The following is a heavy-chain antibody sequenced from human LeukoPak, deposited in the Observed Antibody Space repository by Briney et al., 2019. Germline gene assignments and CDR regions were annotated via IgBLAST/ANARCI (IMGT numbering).Heavy chain of an antibody. CDR3: ARRYYYVSGSFDN. D-gene: IGHD3-10*01. Sequence: GGSLRLSCAASGFAFSDYWMHWVRQAPGKGLVWVSCINMDGVMTNYADSVKGRFTISRDNAKNTLYLQMNSLGAEDTAVYFCARRYYYVSGSFDNWGQGTLVTVPS. CDR1: GFAFSDYW. V-gene: IGHV3-74*01. J-gene: IGHJ4*02. CDR2: INMDGVMT.